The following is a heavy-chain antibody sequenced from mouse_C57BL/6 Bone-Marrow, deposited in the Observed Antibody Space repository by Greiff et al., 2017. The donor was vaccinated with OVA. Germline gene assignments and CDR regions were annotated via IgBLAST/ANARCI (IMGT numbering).Heavy chain of an antibody. V-gene: IGHV5-6*01. CDR1: GFTFSSYG. D-gene: IGHD1-1*01. Sequence: DVHLVESGGDLVKPGGSLKLSCAASGFTFSSYGMSWVRQTPDKRLEWVATISSGGSYTYYPDSVKGRFTISRDNAKNTLYLQMSSLKSEDTAMYYCARPDYYGSSQGFAYWGQGTLVTVSA. CDR3: ARPDYYGSSQGFAY. CDR2: ISSGGSYT. J-gene: IGHJ3*01.